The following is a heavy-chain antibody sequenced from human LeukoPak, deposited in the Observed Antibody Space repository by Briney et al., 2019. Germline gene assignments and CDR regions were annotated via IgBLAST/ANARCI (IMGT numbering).Heavy chain of an antibody. J-gene: IGHJ4*02. D-gene: IGHD1-26*01. CDR1: GYTFTSYF. V-gene: IGHV1-46*01. CDR2: INPSGGST. CDR3: ARERFVGGTFRAFDY. Sequence: ASVKVSCKASGYTFTSYFMHWVRQAPGQGLEWMGIINPSGGSTTYAQKFQGRVTMTRDMSTSTVYMELSSLRSEDTAVYYRARERFVGGTFRAFDYWGQGTLVTVSS.